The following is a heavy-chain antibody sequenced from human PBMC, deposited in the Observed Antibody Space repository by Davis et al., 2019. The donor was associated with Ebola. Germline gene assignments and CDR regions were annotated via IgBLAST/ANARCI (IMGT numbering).Heavy chain of an antibody. V-gene: IGHV4-34*01. D-gene: IGHD5-18*01. J-gene: IGHJ4*02. CDR2: INHSGST. Sequence: GSLRLSCAVYGGSFSGYYWSWIRQPPGKGLEWIGEINHSGSTNYNPSLKSRVTISVDTSKNQFSLKLSSVTAADTAVYYCARGGGGYSYGSPGYWGQGTLVTVSS. CDR1: GGSFSGYY. CDR3: ARGGGGYSYGSPGY.